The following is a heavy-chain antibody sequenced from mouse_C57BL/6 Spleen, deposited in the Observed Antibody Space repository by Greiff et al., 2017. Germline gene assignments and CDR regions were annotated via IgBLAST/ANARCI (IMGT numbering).Heavy chain of an antibody. CDR1: GFSLTSYA. CDR3: ARGLDSAMDY. V-gene: IGHV2-9-1*01. CDR2: IWTGGGT. Sequence: VKLMESGPGLVAPSQSLSITCTVSGFSLTSYAISWVRQPPGKGLEWLGVIWTGGGTNYNSALKSRLSISKDNSKSQVFLQMSSLQTADTARYYCARGLDSAMDYWGQGTSVTVSS. D-gene: IGHD3-3*01. J-gene: IGHJ4*01.